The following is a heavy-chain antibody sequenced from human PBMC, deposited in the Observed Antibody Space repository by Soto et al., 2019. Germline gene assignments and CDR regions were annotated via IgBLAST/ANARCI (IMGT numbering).Heavy chain of an antibody. V-gene: IGHV3-30*18. CDR1: GFNFKNYA. J-gene: IGHJ4*02. D-gene: IGHD4-17*01. CDR2: ISEDGSQK. CDR3: AKSAHPATVTLYYFDY. Sequence: QVQLVESGGGVVQPGRSLRLSCAASGFNFKNYAMHWVRQAPGKGLEWVTLISEDGSQKSFADSVKGRFTVSRDNSKNTVFLQMNSLNPEDTAVYYCAKSAHPATVTLYYFDYWGQGALVTVSS.